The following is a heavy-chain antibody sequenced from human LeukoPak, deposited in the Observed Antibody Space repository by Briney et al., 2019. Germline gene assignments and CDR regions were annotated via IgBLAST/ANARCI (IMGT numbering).Heavy chain of an antibody. D-gene: IGHD6-19*01. CDR2: ISASGSTI. CDR1: GFTFSDYW. V-gene: IGHV3-11*01. Sequence: GGSLRLSCAASGFTFSDYWMSWVRQAPGKGLEWVSYISASGSTIFYADSVKGRFTISRDNAKNSLYLQMNSLRAEDTALYYCARAVAGIPSDYWGQGTLVTVSS. J-gene: IGHJ4*02. CDR3: ARAVAGIPSDY.